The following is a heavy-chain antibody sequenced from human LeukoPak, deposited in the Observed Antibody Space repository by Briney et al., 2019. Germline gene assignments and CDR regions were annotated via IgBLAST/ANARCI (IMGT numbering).Heavy chain of an antibody. D-gene: IGHD3-3*01. CDR1: GFTFSSYG. J-gene: IGHJ4*02. V-gene: IGHV3-30*18. Sequence: GGSLRLSCAAAGFTFSSYGMHWVSQAPGKGLEWVAVISYDGSNKYYADSVKGRFTISRDNSKNTLYLQMNSLRAEDTAVYYCAKVPSFGYYDFWSGSPIDYWGQGTLVTVSS. CDR2: ISYDGSNK. CDR3: AKVPSFGYYDFWSGSPIDY.